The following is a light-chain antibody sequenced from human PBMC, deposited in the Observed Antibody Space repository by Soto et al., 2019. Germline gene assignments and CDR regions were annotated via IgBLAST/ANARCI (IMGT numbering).Light chain of an antibody. Sequence: IPLTQSPSSLSASGGARVTIPCRASQTIGRYLTWYQQQPGKAPKLLIYAGSSLESGAPSRFSGSGSGTEFTLTISSLQPDDCATYYCQQYNTCWTFGQGTKGDIK. CDR3: QQYNTCWT. CDR2: AGS. CDR1: QTIGRY. V-gene: IGKV1-5*01. J-gene: IGKJ1*01.